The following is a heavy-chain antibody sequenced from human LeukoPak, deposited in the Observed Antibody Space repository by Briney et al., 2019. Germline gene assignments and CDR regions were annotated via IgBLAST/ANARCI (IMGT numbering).Heavy chain of an antibody. CDR2: ISDSGGST. D-gene: IGHD3/OR15-3a*01. J-gene: IGHJ4*02. CDR3: AKDYSVIFGNFDY. V-gene: IGHV3-23*01. CDR1: GFTFSNYA. Sequence: PGGSLRLSCAASGFTFSNYAMSWVRQAPGKGLEWVSSISDSGGSTYYADSVKGRFTISRDNSKNTLYLRMYSLRAEDTAIYYCAKDYSVIFGNFDYWGQGTLVTVSS.